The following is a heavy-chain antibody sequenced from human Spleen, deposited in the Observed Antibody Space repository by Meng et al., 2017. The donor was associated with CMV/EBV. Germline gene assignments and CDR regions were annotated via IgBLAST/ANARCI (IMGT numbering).Heavy chain of an antibody. J-gene: IGHJ4*02. CDR3: ARGFYDSSGYYYDY. V-gene: IGHV4-59*01. Sequence: SETLSLTCTVSGGSISSYYWSWIRQPPGKGLEWIGYIYYSGSTNYNPSLKSRVTISVDTSKNQFSLKLSSVTAADTAVYYCARGFYDSSGYYYDYWGLGTLVTVSS. D-gene: IGHD3-22*01. CDR2: IYYSGST. CDR1: GGSISSYY.